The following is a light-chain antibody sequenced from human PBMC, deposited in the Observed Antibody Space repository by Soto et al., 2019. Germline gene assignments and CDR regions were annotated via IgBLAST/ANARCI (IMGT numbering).Light chain of an antibody. CDR1: SSDVGGYNY. CDR3: SSYTSSSTDV. Sequence: QSALTQPASVSGSPGQSITISCTGTSSDVGGYNYVSWYQQHPGKAPKLMNYEVSNRPSGVSNRFSGSKSGNTASLTISGLQAEDEADYYCSSYTSSSTDVFGTGTKVTVL. V-gene: IGLV2-14*01. CDR2: EVS. J-gene: IGLJ1*01.